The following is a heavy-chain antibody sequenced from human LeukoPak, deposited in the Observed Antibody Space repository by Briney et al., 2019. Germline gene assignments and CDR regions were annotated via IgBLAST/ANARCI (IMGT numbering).Heavy chain of an antibody. CDR3: AKAIAVAGQYYFDY. CDR2: ISWNSGSI. CDR1: GFTFDDYA. Sequence: GGSLRLSCAASGFTFDDYAMHWVRHAPGKGLEWVSGISWNSGSIGYADSVKGRFTISRDNAKNSLYLQMNSLRAEDTALYYCAKAIAVAGQYYFDYWGQGTLVTVSS. J-gene: IGHJ4*02. D-gene: IGHD6-19*01. V-gene: IGHV3-9*01.